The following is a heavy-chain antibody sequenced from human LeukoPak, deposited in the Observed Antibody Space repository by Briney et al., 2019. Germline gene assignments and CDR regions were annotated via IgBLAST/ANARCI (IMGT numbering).Heavy chain of an antibody. CDR3: AKDRYKTVARGIDS. CDR2: VGGSGSST. D-gene: IGHD5-24*01. CDR1: GFAFGSYA. V-gene: IGHV3-23*01. Sequence: PGGSLRLSCAASGFAFGSYAMSWVRQAPGKGLEWVSTVGGSGSSTYYADSVKGRFTISRDNSENTLSIQMNSLRADDTAIYYCAKDRYKTVARGIDSWGQGTLVTVSS. J-gene: IGHJ4*02.